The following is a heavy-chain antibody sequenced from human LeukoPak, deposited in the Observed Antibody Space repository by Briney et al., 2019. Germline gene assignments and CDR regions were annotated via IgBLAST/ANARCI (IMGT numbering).Heavy chain of an antibody. V-gene: IGHV4-34*01. Sequence: SETLSLTCAVYGGSLSGYYWSWIRQPPGKGLEWIGEINHSGSTNYNPSLKSRVTISVDTSKNQFSLKLSSVTAADTAVYYCARGGPRGYSGYHLYAFDIWGQGTMVTVSS. CDR3: ARGGPRGYSGYHLYAFDI. D-gene: IGHD5-12*01. CDR1: GGSLSGYY. CDR2: INHSGST. J-gene: IGHJ3*02.